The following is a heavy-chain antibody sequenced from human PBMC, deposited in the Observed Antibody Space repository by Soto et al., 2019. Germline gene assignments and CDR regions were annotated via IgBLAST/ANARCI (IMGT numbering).Heavy chain of an antibody. J-gene: IGHJ4*01. CDR1: GCTFSCCP. CDR3: AKDRGEVTTSPTLDY. V-gene: IGHV3-21*05. CDR2: ISSTTKNV. Sequence: GGPLRISCAASGCTFSCCPMTWFRQSPGKALEWVSYISSTTKNVYYAEPLKGRFSISRDNAKNTLYLHMNSLRDEDTAVYYCAKDRGEVTTSPTLDYWGHGALVTVSS. D-gene: IGHD3-10*01.